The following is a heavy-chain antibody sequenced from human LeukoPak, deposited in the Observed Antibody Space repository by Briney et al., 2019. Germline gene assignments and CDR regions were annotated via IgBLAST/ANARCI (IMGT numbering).Heavy chain of an antibody. Sequence: PGGSLRLSCAASGFTFSIYGMHWVRQAPGKGLEWVAVISSDGYTKYYADSVKGRFTISRDNSQNTLYLQMNSLRAEDTAVYYCAKEIAVADYFDYWGQGTLVTVYS. J-gene: IGHJ4*02. V-gene: IGHV3-30*18. D-gene: IGHD6-19*01. CDR3: AKEIAVADYFDY. CDR2: ISSDGYTK. CDR1: GFTFSIYG.